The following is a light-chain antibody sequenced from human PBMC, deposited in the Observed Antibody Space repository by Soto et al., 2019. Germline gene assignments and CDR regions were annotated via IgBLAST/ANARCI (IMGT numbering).Light chain of an antibody. CDR2: GAS. J-gene: IGKJ1*01. CDR3: QQYNNWPRT. CDR1: QSVRSN. V-gene: IGKV3-15*01. Sequence: VMTQSPATLSVSPGGRATLSCRASQSVRSNLAWYQQKPGQAPRLLIYGASTRATGIPARFRGSGSGTEFTLTISSLQSEDFAVYYCQQYNNWPRTFGQGTKVDIK.